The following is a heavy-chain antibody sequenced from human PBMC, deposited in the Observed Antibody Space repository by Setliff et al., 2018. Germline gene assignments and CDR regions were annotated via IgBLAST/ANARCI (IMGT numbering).Heavy chain of an antibody. D-gene: IGHD3-22*01. Sequence: SVKVSCKTSGGTFSTFGIHWVRQAPGQGLVWIGGIIPIFGTANYAQKFQGRVTITTDDSTNTAYMELSSLRSEDTAVYFCARERGSYDSSTHYTYYFDYWGQGTLVTVSS. J-gene: IGHJ4*02. CDR1: GGTFSTFG. V-gene: IGHV1-69*05. CDR3: ARERGSYDSSTHYTYYFDY. CDR2: IIPIFGTA.